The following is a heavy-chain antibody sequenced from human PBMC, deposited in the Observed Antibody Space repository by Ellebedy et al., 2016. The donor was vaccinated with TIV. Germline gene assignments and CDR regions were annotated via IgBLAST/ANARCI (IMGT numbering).Heavy chain of an antibody. CDR1: GFTFDDYA. CDR2: ISWNSGSI. CDR3: AKDLHGDYEGYYYGMDV. V-gene: IGHV3-9*01. D-gene: IGHD4-17*01. Sequence: SLKISXAASGFTFDDYAMHWVRQAPGKGLEWVSGISWNSGSIGYADSVKGRFTISRDNAKNSLYLQMNSLRAEDTAVYYCAKDLHGDYEGYYYGMDVWGQGTTVTVSS. J-gene: IGHJ6*02.